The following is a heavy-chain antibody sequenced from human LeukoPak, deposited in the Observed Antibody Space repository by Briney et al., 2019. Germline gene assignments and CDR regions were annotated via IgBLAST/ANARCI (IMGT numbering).Heavy chain of an antibody. D-gene: IGHD6-13*01. CDR3: ASDLSIAAAGSGWFDP. Sequence: SVKVSCKASGYTFTSYGISWVRQAPGQGLEWMGGIIPIFGTANYAQKFQGRVTITADESTSTAYMELSSLRSEDTAVYYCASDLSIAAAGSGWFDPWGQGALVTVSS. J-gene: IGHJ5*02. CDR1: GYTFTSYG. CDR2: IIPIFGTA. V-gene: IGHV1-69*13.